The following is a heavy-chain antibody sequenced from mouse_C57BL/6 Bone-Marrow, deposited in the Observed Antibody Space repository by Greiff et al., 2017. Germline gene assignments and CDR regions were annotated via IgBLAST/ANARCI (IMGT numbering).Heavy chain of an antibody. CDR2: ILPGSGCT. V-gene: IGHV1-9*01. CDR1: GYTFTGYW. Sequence: VKVVESGAELMKPGASVKLSCKATGYTFTGYWIEWVKQRPGHGLEWIGEILPGSGCTNYNEKFKGKDTCTADTSSNTAYMQLSSLTTEDSAIYYCVRWGYAMDYWGQGTSVTVSS. J-gene: IGHJ4*01. CDR3: VRWGYAMDY.